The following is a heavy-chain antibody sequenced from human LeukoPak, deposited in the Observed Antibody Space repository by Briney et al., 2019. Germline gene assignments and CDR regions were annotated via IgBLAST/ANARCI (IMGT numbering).Heavy chain of an antibody. CDR1: GFTFSSYW. J-gene: IGHJ4*02. CDR3: ARDRGGSYSTIDY. CDR2: IKQDGSEK. Sequence: GGSLRLSCAASGFTFSSYWMSWVRQAPGKGLEWVANIKQDGSEKYYVDSVKGRFTISRDNAKNSLYLQMNSLRAEDTAVYYCARDRGGSYSTIDYWGQGTLVTVSS. D-gene: IGHD1-26*01. V-gene: IGHV3-7*01.